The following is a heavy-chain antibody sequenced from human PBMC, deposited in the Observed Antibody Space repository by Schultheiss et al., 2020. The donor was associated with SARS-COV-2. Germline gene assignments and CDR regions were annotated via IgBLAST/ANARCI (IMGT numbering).Heavy chain of an antibody. Sequence: GGSLRLSCAASGFTFSSYAMSWVRQAPGKGLEWVANIKQDGSEKYYVDSVKGRFTISRDNAKNSLYLQMNSLRAEDTAVYYCAKESIADSSPNNWFDPWGQGTLVTVSS. CDR2: IKQDGSEK. V-gene: IGHV3-7*01. CDR1: GFTFSSYA. CDR3: AKESIADSSPNNWFDP. D-gene: IGHD6-6*01. J-gene: IGHJ5*02.